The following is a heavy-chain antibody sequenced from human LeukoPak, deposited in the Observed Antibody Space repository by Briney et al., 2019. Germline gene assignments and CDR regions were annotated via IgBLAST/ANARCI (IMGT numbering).Heavy chain of an antibody. Sequence: ASVKVSCKASGYTFTSYAMNWVRQAPGQGLEWMGWINTNTGNPTYAQGFTGRFVFSLDTSVSTAYLQISSLKAEDTAVYYCARSDNGHSSGWYGDWYFDLWGRGTLVTVSS. CDR3: ARSDNGHSSGWYGDWYFDL. V-gene: IGHV7-4-1*02. CDR2: INTNTGNP. J-gene: IGHJ2*01. D-gene: IGHD6-19*01. CDR1: GYTFTSYA.